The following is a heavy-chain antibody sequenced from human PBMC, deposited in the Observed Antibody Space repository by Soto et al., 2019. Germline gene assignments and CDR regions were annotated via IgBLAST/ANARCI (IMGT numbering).Heavy chain of an antibody. CDR2: ISYDGSNK. Sequence: PGGSLRLSCAASGFTFSSYGMHWVRQAPGKGLEWVAVISYDGSNKYYADSVKGRFTISRDNSKNTLYLQMNSLRAEDTAVYYCAKFPGIAAAGYNWFDPWGQGTLVTVSS. CDR3: AKFPGIAAAGYNWFDP. CDR1: GFTFSSYG. J-gene: IGHJ5*02. D-gene: IGHD6-13*01. V-gene: IGHV3-30*18.